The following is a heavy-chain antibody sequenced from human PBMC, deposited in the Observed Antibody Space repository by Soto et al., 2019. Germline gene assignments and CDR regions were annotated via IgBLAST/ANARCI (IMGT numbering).Heavy chain of an antibody. CDR1: GGTFSSYA. Sequence: QVQLVQSGAEVKKPGSSVKVSCKASGGTFSSYAISWVRQAPGQGLEWMGGIIPLSETTNYAQKVQGRGTITADESKTTAYMELSSLRSEDTAVYYCARSQGSSTSLEIYYYYYYGMDVWGQGTTVTVSS. CDR3: ARSQGSSTSLEIYYYYYYGMDV. CDR2: IIPLSETT. V-gene: IGHV1-69*01. J-gene: IGHJ6*02. D-gene: IGHD2-2*01.